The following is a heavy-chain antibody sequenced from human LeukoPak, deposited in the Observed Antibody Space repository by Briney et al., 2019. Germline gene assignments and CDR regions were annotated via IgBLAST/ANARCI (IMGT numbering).Heavy chain of an antibody. V-gene: IGHV3-7*01. CDR2: VNQGGTEK. Sequence: RGALRDSCVASGFTFTSQMMSSVCQAPGKGVERVANVNQGGTEKNYVDSVKGRFTISRDNAENSLYLQMNSLRAEDTAVYYCAREHDFYYMNGWGKGTTVTVSS. J-gene: IGHJ6*03. CDR3: AREHDFYYMNG. CDR1: GFTFTSQM.